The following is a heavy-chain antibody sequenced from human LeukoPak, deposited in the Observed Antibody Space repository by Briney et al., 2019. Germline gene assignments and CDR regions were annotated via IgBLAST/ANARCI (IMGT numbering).Heavy chain of an antibody. J-gene: IGHJ4*02. CDR3: ASYNYYYSSGYYCEWVY. Sequence: GESLKFSYTGSGYSFTSYWIGWVRPLPRKGLEWMGIIQRGDSDTRYRPSLQGQVTISTDKSITTVYLQWSSLRASDTAMYYCASYNYYYSSGYYCEWVYWGQGTLVTVSS. CDR1: GYSFTSYW. D-gene: IGHD3-22*01. CDR2: IQRGDSDT. V-gene: IGHV5-51*01.